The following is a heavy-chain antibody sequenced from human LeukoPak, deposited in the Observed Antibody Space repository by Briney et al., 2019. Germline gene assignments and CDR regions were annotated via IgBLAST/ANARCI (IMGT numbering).Heavy chain of an antibody. Sequence: SETLSLTCAVYRGSFSGYYWSWIRQPPRKGRGWIGEINHSGSTNYNPSLNSRVTISVDSSKNQFSLPLSSVTAADTAVYYCAREYDFRSGYLYWGQGTLVTVSS. CDR2: INHSGST. V-gene: IGHV4-34*01. CDR3: AREYDFRSGYLY. CDR1: RGSFSGYY. J-gene: IGHJ4*02. D-gene: IGHD3-3*01.